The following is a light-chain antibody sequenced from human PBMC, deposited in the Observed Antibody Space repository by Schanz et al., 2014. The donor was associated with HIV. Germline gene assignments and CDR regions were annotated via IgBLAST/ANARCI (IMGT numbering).Light chain of an antibody. J-gene: IGLJ3*02. CDR2: DVS. Sequence: QSALTQPTSVSGSPGQSITISCTVASSDVGDFNFVSWYQQHPGKAPKLIISDVSNRPSGVSNRFSGSKSGNTASLTISGLQAEDEADYYCSSYTSSSTRVFGGGTKLTVL. CDR1: SSDVGDFNF. V-gene: IGLV2-14*03. CDR3: SSYTSSSTRV.